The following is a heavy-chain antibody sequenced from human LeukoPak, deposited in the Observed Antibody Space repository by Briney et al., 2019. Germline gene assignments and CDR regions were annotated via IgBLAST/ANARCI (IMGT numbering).Heavy chain of an antibody. Sequence: PSETLSLTCSVSGASVSSGSFYWGWLRQSPGKGLEWIATIYYTGSTYCDPSLKSRVSISIDTSNNQFSLNVKSVSAADTAVYYCARHSGSGSLSRPFDPWGQGTLVTVTS. V-gene: IGHV4-39*01. J-gene: IGHJ5*02. CDR2: IYYTGST. CDR1: GASVSSGSFY. D-gene: IGHD3-10*01. CDR3: ARHSGSGSLSRPFDP.